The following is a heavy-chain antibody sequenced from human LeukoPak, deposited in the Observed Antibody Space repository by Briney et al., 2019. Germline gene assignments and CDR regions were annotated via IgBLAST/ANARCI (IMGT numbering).Heavy chain of an antibody. J-gene: IGHJ5*02. Sequence: GASVKVSCKASGYTFTDYYMHWVRQAPGQGLEWMGRINPNSGGTNYAQKFQVRVTMTRDTSISTAYMELSSLRSDDTAFYYCARAPPNSGSYYRLHSWFDPWGQGALVTVSS. D-gene: IGHD3-10*01. CDR2: INPNSGGT. CDR1: GYTFTDYY. V-gene: IGHV1-2*06. CDR3: ARAPPNSGSYYRLHSWFDP.